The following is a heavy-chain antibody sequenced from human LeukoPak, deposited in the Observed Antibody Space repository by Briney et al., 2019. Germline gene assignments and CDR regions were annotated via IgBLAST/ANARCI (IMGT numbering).Heavy chain of an antibody. V-gene: IGHV4-59*08. D-gene: IGHD6-13*01. Sequence: SETLSLTCTVSGGSISSYYWSWIRQPPGKGLEWIGYIYYSGSTNYNPSLKSRVTISVDASKNQFSLKLSSVTAADTAVYYCARLFSSSWYYDCWGQGTVVTVSS. J-gene: IGHJ4*02. CDR1: GGSISSYY. CDR2: IYYSGST. CDR3: ARLFSSSWYYDC.